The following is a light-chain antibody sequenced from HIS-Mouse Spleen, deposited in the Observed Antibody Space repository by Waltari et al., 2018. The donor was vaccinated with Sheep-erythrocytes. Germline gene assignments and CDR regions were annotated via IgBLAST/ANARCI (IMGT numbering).Light chain of an antibody. CDR2: DAS. V-gene: IGKV3-11*01. CDR3: QQRSNWLT. CDR1: QSVRSY. Sequence: EIVLTQSPATLSLSPGERANLSCRASQSVRSYLAWYQQKPGQAPRLLIYDASNRATGIPARFSGSGSGTDFTLTISSLEPEDFAVYYCQQRSNWLTFGGGTKVEIK. J-gene: IGKJ4*01.